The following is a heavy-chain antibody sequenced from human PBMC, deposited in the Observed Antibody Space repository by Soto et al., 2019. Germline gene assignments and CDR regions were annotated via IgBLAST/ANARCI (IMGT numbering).Heavy chain of an antibody. V-gene: IGHV3-21*01. CDR3: ARVGARGAAAAGTVDP. CDR2: ISSSSSST. CDR1: GFTFSSYA. J-gene: IGHJ5*02. D-gene: IGHD6-13*01. Sequence: GGSLRLSCAASGFTFSSYAMSWVRQAPGKGLEWVSSISSSSSSTYYADSVKGRFTISRDNAKNSLYLQMNSLRAEDTAVYYCARVGARGAAAAGTVDPWGQGTLVTVSS.